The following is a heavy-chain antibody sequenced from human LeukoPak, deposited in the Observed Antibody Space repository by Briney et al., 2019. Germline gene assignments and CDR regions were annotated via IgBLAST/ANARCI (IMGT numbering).Heavy chain of an antibody. D-gene: IGHD2-2*01. Sequence: SETLSLTCAVYGGSFSGYYWSWIRQPPGKGPEWIGEINHSGSTNYNPSLKSRVTISVDTSKNQFSLKLSSVTAADTAVYYCARRHRRDIVVVPAAIWWFDPWGQGTLVTVSS. J-gene: IGHJ5*02. CDR1: GGSFSGYY. V-gene: IGHV4-34*01. CDR2: INHSGST. CDR3: ARRHRRDIVVVPAAIWWFDP.